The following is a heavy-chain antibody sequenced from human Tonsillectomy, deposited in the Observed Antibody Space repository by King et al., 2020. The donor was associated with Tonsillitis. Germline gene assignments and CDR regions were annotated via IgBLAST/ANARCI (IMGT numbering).Heavy chain of an antibody. Sequence: QLQESGPGLVKPSKTLSLTCTVSGGSISSGGYYWSWIRQHPGKGLEWIGYIYYSGSTYYNPSLKSRVTISVDTSKNQFSLKLSSVTAADTAVYYCAGGDYGDFGYFQHWGQGTLVTVSS. CDR3: AGGDYGDFGYFQH. J-gene: IGHJ1*01. CDR2: IYYSGST. V-gene: IGHV4-31*03. CDR1: GGSISSGGYY. D-gene: IGHD4-17*01.